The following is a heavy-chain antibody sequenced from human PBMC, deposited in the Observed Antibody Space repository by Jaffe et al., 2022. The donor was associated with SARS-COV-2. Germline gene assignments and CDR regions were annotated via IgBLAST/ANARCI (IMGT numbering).Heavy chain of an antibody. CDR3: ARGGGGTNALDY. V-gene: IGHV3-33*01. J-gene: IGHJ4*02. Sequence: QVHLVESGGGVVQPGKSLRLSCAASGFTFSNHGMHWVRQAPGKGLEWVAVIWYDATDKYYANSVKGRFTISRDNSRNTMYLQMDSLRAEDTAMYYCARGGGGTNALDYWGQGTLVTVSS. CDR1: GFTFSNHG. CDR2: IWYDATDK. D-gene: IGHD3-16*01.